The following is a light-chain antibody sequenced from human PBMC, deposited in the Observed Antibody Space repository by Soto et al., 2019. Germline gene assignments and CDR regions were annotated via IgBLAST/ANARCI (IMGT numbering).Light chain of an antibody. J-gene: IGKJ1*01. V-gene: IGKV1-39*01. CDR2: AAS. CDR1: QSISNY. Sequence: DIQMAQSPSSLSASVGDRVTITCRASQSISNYLNWYQQKPGEAPKLLIFAASTLQSGVPASFSGSGSGTDFTLAISSLQPEDFATYYCQQSYRAWTFGQGTKVEIK. CDR3: QQSYRAWT.